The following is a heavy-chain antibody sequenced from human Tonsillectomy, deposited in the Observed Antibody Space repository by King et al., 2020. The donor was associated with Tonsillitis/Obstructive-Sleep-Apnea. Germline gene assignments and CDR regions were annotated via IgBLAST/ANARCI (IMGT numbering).Heavy chain of an antibody. V-gene: IGHV3-21*01. D-gene: IGHD6-13*01. Sequence: VQLVESGGGLVKPGGSLRLSCAASGFTFSSYSMNWVRQAPGKGLEWVSSISSSSSYIYYADSVKGRFTISRDNAKNSLYLQMNSLRAEDTAVYYCARDLIADPYYFDYWGQGTLVTVSS. CDR3: ARDLIADPYYFDY. CDR2: ISSSSSYI. CDR1: GFTFSSYS. J-gene: IGHJ4*02.